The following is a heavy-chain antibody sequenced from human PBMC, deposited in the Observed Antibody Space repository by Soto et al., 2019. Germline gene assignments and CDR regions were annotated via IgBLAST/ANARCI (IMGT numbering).Heavy chain of an antibody. CDR2: ISYDGSYQ. D-gene: IGHD1-26*01. J-gene: IGHJ4*02. CDR3: AQDGRSGSVTRPDH. CDR1: GFTLKTNA. Sequence: QAQLVESGGGEVQPGRSLRLSCAASGFTLKTNAIPWARQAPAKGLGWVAVISYDGSYQYYSDSVKGRFTISRDNSKNTLSLQMNSLRVEDSAMYYCAQDGRSGSVTRPDHWGQGTLVTVSS. V-gene: IGHV3-30*18.